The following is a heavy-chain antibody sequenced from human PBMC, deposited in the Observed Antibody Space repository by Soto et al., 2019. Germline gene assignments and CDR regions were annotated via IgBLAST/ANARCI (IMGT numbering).Heavy chain of an antibody. V-gene: IGHV4-39*01. CDR3: ARQVGSGSYGYMDV. CDR1: GGSISSSSYY. Sequence: SETLSLTCTVSGGSISSSSYYWGWIRQPPGKGLEWIGSIYYSGSTYYNPSLKSRVTISVDTSKNQFSLKLSSVTAADTAVYYCARQVGSGSYGYMDVWGKGTTVTVSS. D-gene: IGHD3-10*01. J-gene: IGHJ6*03. CDR2: IYYSGST.